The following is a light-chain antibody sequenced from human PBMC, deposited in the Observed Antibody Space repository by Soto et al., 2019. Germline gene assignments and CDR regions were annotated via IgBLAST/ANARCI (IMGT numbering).Light chain of an antibody. CDR3: QQYGSSPI. CDR2: GAS. CDR1: QSVSSSY. Sequence: EIVLTQSPGTLSLSPGERATLSCRASQSVSSSYLAWYQQKPGQAPRLLIYGASSRATGIPDRFSGSGSGTDFTLTIRRLETEDFAVYYCQQYGSSPIFGQGTRLEIK. V-gene: IGKV3-20*01. J-gene: IGKJ5*01.